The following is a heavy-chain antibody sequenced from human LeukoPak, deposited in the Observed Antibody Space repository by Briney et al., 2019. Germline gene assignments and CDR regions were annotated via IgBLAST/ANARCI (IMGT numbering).Heavy chain of an antibody. D-gene: IGHD6-13*01. CDR3: ARRGSSSWYFHYYYYMDV. V-gene: IGHV1-8*02. CDR2: MNPNSGNT. CDR1: GYTFTGYY. J-gene: IGHJ6*03. Sequence: ASVKVSCKASGYTFTGYYMHWVRQATGQGLEWMGWMNPNSGNTGYAQKFQGRVTMTRNTSISTAYMELSSLRSEDTAVYYCARRGSSSWYFHYYYYMDVWGKGTTVTISS.